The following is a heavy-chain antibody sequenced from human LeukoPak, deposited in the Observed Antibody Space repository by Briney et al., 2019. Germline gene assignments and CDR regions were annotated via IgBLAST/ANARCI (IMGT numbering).Heavy chain of an antibody. Sequence: PSETLSLTCTVSGGSISSYYWSWIRQPPGKGLEWIGYIYYSGSTNYNPSLKSRVTISVDTSKNQFSLKLSSVIAADTAVYYCARVRSSGWLDYWGQGTLVTVSS. V-gene: IGHV4-59*01. CDR1: GGSISSYY. CDR3: ARVRSSGWLDY. D-gene: IGHD6-19*01. J-gene: IGHJ4*02. CDR2: IYYSGST.